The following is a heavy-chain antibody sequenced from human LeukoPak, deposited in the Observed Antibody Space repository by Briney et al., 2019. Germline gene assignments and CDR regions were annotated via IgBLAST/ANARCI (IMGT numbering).Heavy chain of an antibody. Sequence: SETLSLTCTVSGGSISSYYWSWIRQPPGKGLEWIGYIYYSGSTNYNPSLKSRVTISVDTPKNQFSLKLSSVTAADTAVYYCAGNYYDSSGSFSWSQGTLVTVSS. CDR1: GGSISSYY. CDR3: AGNYYDSSGSFS. CDR2: IYYSGST. D-gene: IGHD3-22*01. J-gene: IGHJ4*02. V-gene: IGHV4-59*01.